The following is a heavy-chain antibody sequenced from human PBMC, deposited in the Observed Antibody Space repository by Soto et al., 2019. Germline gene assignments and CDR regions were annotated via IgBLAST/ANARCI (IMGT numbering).Heavy chain of an antibody. V-gene: IGHV4-30-4*02. J-gene: IGHJ4*02. Sequence: PSETLSLTCTVSGGSISSGDYYWSWIRQPPGKGLEWIGYIYYSGSTDYNPSLKSRVTISLDTSKNQFSLRLNSVTAADTAVYYFWRAFWGGGGRSLEFDYWGQGILVTVSS. CDR1: GGSISSGDYY. CDR3: WRAFWGGGGRSLEFDY. D-gene: IGHD3-16*01. CDR2: IYYSGST.